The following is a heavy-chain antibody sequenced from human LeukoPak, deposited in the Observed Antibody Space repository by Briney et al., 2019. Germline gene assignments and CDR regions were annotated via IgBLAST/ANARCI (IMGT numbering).Heavy chain of an antibody. J-gene: IGHJ4*02. CDR1: GGSICSYY. CDR3: ARERYYDSSGYFYY. Sequence: SETLSLTCTVSGGSICSYYWSWIRQPPGKGLEWIGYIYYSGSTNYNPSLKSRVTISVDTSKNQFSLKLSSVTAADTAVYYCARERYYDSSGYFYYWGQGTLVTVSS. CDR2: IYYSGST. D-gene: IGHD3-22*01. V-gene: IGHV4-59*01.